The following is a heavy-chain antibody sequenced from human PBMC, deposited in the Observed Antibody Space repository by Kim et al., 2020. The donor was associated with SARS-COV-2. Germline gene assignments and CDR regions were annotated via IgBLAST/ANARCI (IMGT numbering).Heavy chain of an antibody. CDR3: ARLSASSTSCFDY. V-gene: IGHV4-39*01. CDR2: IYYSGST. D-gene: IGHD2-2*01. Sequence: SETLSLTCTVSGGSISSSSYYWGWIRQPPGKGLEWIGSIYYSGSTYYNPSLKSRVTISVDTSKNQFSLKLSSVTAADTAVYYCARLSASSTSCFDYWRQGTLVTVSS. J-gene: IGHJ4*02. CDR1: GGSISSSSYY.